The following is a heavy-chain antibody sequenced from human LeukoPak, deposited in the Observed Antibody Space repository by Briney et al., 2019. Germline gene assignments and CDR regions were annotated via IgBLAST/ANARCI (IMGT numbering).Heavy chain of an antibody. Sequence: SETLSLTCAVYGGSFSGYYWSWIRQPPGKGLEWIGEINHSGSTNYNPSLKSRVAISVDTSKNQFSLKLSSVTAADTAVYYCARGGHSSSNNWFDPWGQGTLVTVSS. CDR2: INHSGST. V-gene: IGHV4-34*01. CDR1: GGSFSGYY. D-gene: IGHD6-13*01. J-gene: IGHJ5*02. CDR3: ARGGHSSSNNWFDP.